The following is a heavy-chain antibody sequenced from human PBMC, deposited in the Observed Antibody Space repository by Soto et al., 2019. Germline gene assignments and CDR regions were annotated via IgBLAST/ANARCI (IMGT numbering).Heavy chain of an antibody. CDR2: ISSSGYI. CDR1: GFNFNSYT. J-gene: IGHJ6*02. Sequence: EVQLVESGGGLVKPGGSLRLSCAAFGFNFNSYTINWVRQAPGKRLEWLSSISSSGYIFSTDSVRGRFTISRDNAKNSGYLQINSLRAEDTAVYFCARDCSGGSCYPGMDVWGQGTTVTVSS. D-gene: IGHD2-15*01. V-gene: IGHV3-21*01. CDR3: ARDCSGGSCYPGMDV.